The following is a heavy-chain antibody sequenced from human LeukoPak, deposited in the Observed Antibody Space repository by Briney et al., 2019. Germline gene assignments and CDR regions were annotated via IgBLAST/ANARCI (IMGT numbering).Heavy chain of an antibody. Sequence: PSETLSLTCTVSGGSISSYYWSWIRQPPGKGLERIGYIYYSGSTNYNPSLKSRVTISVDTSKNQFSLKLSSVTAADTAVYYCARDLGWDGDYYYYGMDVWGQGTTVTVSS. V-gene: IGHV4-59*01. CDR1: GGSISSYY. CDR2: IYYSGST. D-gene: IGHD1-26*01. CDR3: ARDLGWDGDYYYYGMDV. J-gene: IGHJ6*02.